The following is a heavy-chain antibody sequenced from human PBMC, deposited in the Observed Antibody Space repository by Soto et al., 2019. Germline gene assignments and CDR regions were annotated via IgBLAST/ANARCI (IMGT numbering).Heavy chain of an antibody. Sequence: GGSLRLSCAASGFTFSSYGMHWVRQAPGKGLEWVAVISYDGSNKYYADSVKGRFTISRDNSKNTLYLQMNSLRAEDTAVYYCAKEVMDIVATTHAYYYYGMDVWGQGTTVTVSS. CDR3: AKEVMDIVATTHAYYYYGMDV. V-gene: IGHV3-30*18. D-gene: IGHD5-12*01. J-gene: IGHJ6*02. CDR2: ISYDGSNK. CDR1: GFTFSSYG.